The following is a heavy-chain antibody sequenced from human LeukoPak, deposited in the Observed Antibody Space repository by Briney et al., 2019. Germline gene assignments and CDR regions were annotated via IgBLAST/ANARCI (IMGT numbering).Heavy chain of an antibody. J-gene: IGHJ5*02. D-gene: IGHD3-10*01. Sequence: VASVKVSCKASGYTFTSYGISWVRQAPGQGLEWMGWISAYNGNTNYAQKLQGRVTITTDTSTSTAYMELRSLRSDDTAVYYCAIGRYYGSGSYYVGPWGQGTLVTVSS. V-gene: IGHV1-18*01. CDR2: ISAYNGNT. CDR1: GYTFTSYG. CDR3: AIGRYYGSGSYYVGP.